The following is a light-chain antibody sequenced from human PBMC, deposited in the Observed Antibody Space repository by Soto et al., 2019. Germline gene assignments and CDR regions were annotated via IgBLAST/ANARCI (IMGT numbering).Light chain of an antibody. CDR1: SSDVGAYNY. CDR3: SSYTTSSTWV. Sequence: QSALTQPASVSGSPGQSITISCTGTSSDVGAYNYVSWYRQHPGKAPELIIYKVTDRPSGVSSRFSGSKSGNTASLTISGLQAEDEADYYCSSYTTSSTWVFGGGTKLTVL. CDR2: KVT. J-gene: IGLJ3*02. V-gene: IGLV2-14*01.